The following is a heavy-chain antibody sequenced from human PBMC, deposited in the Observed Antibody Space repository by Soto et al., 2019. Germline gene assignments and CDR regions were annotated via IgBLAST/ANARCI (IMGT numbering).Heavy chain of an antibody. CDR3: ARDRQGGWDY. D-gene: IGHD6-19*01. V-gene: IGHV1-69*08. Sequence: QVQLVQSGAEVKKPGSSVKVSCKASGGTFSSYTISWVRQAPGQGLEWMGWIIPILGIANYAQKFQGRVTITADKTTSTAYMELSSLRSEDTAVYYCARDRQGGWDYWGQGTLVTVSS. J-gene: IGHJ4*02. CDR1: GGTFSSYT. CDR2: IIPILGIA.